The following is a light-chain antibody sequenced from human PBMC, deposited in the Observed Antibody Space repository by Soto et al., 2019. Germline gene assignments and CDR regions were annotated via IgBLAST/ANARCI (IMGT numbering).Light chain of an antibody. V-gene: IGKV3-11*01. CDR3: QQRPNWPLT. CDR1: QSISSH. CDR2: DAS. J-gene: IGKJ4*01. Sequence: EIVLTQSRATLSLSPGERATLSCRASQSISSHLVWYQQRPGQAPRLLMYDASNRATGIPARFSGSGSGTDFTLTISSLEPEDFAVYYCQQRPNWPLTFGGGTKVEIK.